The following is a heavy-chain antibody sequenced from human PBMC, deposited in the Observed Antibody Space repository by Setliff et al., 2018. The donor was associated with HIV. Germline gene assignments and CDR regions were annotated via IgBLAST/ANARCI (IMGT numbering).Heavy chain of an antibody. CDR3: AADLEGNYYDSSGYFG. V-gene: IGHV1-69-2*01. CDR1: GYTFSDYY. J-gene: IGHJ4*02. D-gene: IGHD3-22*01. Sequence: ASVKVSCKASGYTFSDYYMHWVQQAPGKGLEWMGRVDPEDGETNYAQKFQERVTITRDMSTSTAYMELSSLRSEDTAVYYCAADLEGNYYDSSGYFGWGQGTLVTVSS. CDR2: VDPEDGET.